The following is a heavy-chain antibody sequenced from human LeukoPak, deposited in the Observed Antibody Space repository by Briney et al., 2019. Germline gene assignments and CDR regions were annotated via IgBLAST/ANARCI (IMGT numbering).Heavy chain of an antibody. Sequence: GRSLRLSCAASGFSFSSYGMHWVRQAPGKGLVWVSRINTDGSSTNYADSVRGRFTISRDNAKNTLYLQVNSLRAEDTAVYYCAPDLSTGYWGQGTLVTVSS. CDR1: GFSFSSYG. V-gene: IGHV3-74*01. D-gene: IGHD3-9*01. CDR3: APDLSTGY. CDR2: INTDGSST. J-gene: IGHJ4*02.